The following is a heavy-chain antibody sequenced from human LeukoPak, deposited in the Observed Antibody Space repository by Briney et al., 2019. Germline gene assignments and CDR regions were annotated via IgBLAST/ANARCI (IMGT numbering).Heavy chain of an antibody. Sequence: GESLKISCKGFGFAFSSYWIGWVRQMPGKGLEWMGIIYPGDSDTRYSPSLQGQVTISVDTSIGTAYLQWSSLKASDTAIYYCARQNDFRLDYWGQGTLVTVSS. V-gene: IGHV5-51*01. J-gene: IGHJ4*02. CDR2: IYPGDSDT. D-gene: IGHD3-3*01. CDR1: GFAFSSYW. CDR3: ARQNDFRLDY.